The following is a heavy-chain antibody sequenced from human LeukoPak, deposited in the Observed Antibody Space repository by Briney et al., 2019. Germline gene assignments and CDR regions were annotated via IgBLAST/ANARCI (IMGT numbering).Heavy chain of an antibody. J-gene: IGHJ4*02. CDR1: GFTFSDYY. D-gene: IGHD3-22*01. CDR2: ISGSGSST. Sequence: GGSLRLSCAASGFTFSDYYMSWIRQAPGKGLEWVSGISGSGSSTFDADSVKGRFTISRDNSKNTLYLQMNSLRAEDTAVYYCARDSGSDYYSSAGYWGQGTLVTVSS. CDR3: ARDSGSDYYSSAGY. V-gene: IGHV3-23*01.